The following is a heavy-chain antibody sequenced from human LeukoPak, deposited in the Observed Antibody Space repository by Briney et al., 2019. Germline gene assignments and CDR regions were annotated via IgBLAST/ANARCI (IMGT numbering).Heavy chain of an antibody. D-gene: IGHD4-17*01. CDR3: ARDQNEGYGDYFSYFAY. J-gene: IGHJ4*02. Sequence: GGSLRLSCAASGFTFSSYGMHWVRQAPGKGLEWVAVIWYDGSNKYYVDSVKGRFTISRDNSKNTLYLQMNSLRAEATAVYYCARDQNEGYGDYFSYFAYWGQGTLVTVSS. CDR1: GFTFSSYG. CDR2: IWYDGSNK. V-gene: IGHV3-33*01.